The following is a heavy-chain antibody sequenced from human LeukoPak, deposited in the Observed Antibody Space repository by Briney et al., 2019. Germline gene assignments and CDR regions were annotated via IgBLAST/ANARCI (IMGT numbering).Heavy chain of an antibody. CDR2: IYYSGST. Sequence: SETLSLTCTVSGGSISSSSYYWGWLRQPPGKGLEWIGSIYYSGSTYYNPTLKSRVTISVDTSKNQFSLKLSSVTAADTAVYYCARLPDTPSYSSSWSRVGAFDIWGQGTMVTVSS. V-gene: IGHV4-39*01. J-gene: IGHJ3*02. CDR1: GGSISSSSYY. D-gene: IGHD6-13*01. CDR3: ARLPDTPSYSSSWSRVGAFDI.